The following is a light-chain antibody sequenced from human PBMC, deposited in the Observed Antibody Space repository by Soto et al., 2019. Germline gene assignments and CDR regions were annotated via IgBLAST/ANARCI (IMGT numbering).Light chain of an antibody. J-gene: IGKJ2*01. Sequence: DIQMTQSPSTLSASVGDRVSITCRASQSISSWLAWYQQKPGNAPKVLIYKASSLESGVPSRFSGSGSGTDFTLTISSLQPDDLATYYCQQYNSYPYTFGQGTKLEIK. CDR1: QSISSW. CDR2: KAS. V-gene: IGKV1-5*03. CDR3: QQYNSYPYT.